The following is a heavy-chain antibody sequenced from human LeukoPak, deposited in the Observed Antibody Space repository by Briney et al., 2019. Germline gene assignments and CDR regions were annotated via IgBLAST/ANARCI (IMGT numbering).Heavy chain of an antibody. CDR1: GGSFSGYY. CDR2: INHSGST. D-gene: IGHD2-2*01. V-gene: IGHV4-34*01. Sequence: SETLSLTCAVYGGSFSGYYWSWIRQPPGKGLEWIGEINHSGSTNYNPPLKSRVTISVDTSKNQFSLKLSSVTAADTAVYYCARSPNYCSSTSCYAQGLDYWGQGTLVTVSS. J-gene: IGHJ4*02. CDR3: ARSPNYCSSTSCYAQGLDY.